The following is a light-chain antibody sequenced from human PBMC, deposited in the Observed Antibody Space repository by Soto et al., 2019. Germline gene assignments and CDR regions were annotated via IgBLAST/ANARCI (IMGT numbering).Light chain of an antibody. Sequence: EIVMTQSPATLSVSPGERATLSCRASQSVSSSYLGWYQQKPGQAPRLLISGASNRATGIPDRFSGSGSGTDFTLTISRLAPEDFAVYYCQQFGTIPFTFGPGTKVDIK. CDR3: QQFGTIPFT. CDR1: QSVSSSY. J-gene: IGKJ3*01. CDR2: GAS. V-gene: IGKV3-20*01.